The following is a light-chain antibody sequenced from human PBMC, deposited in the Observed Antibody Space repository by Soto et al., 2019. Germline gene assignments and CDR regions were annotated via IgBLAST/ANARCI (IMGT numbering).Light chain of an antibody. V-gene: IGKV1-5*01. CDR1: QSVSRW. Sequence: DIRMTQSPSTLSASVEDTVTITCRASQSVSRWLNWYQQKPGKAPRLLIYEASNLESGVPMRFSGSGSGTECVLTITSLQPADSATYYCQQFNSKVWTFGQGTRVEI. CDR2: EAS. J-gene: IGKJ1*01. CDR3: QQFNSKVWT.